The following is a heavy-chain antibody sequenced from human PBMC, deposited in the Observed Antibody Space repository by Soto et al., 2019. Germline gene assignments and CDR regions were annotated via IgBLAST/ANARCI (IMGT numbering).Heavy chain of an antibody. D-gene: IGHD6-19*01. J-gene: IGHJ6*02. CDR2: ISYDGINK. V-gene: IGHV3-30*18. CDR3: AKDLRVAVVGFYYYTGMDV. Sequence: GGSLRLSCAAPGFTFTTYGMHWVRQAPGKGLEWVAVISYDGINKYYADSVKGRFAISRDNSKSTLYLQMNSLTGDDTAVYYCAKDLRVAVVGFYYYTGMDVWGQGTTVTVSS. CDR1: GFTFTTYG.